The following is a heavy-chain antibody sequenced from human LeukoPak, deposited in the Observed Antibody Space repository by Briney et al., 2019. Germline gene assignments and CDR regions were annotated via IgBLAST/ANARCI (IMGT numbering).Heavy chain of an antibody. CDR2: IKSKTDGGTT. V-gene: IGHV3-15*01. J-gene: IGHJ3*02. Sequence: GGSLRLSCAASGFTFSNAWMSWVRQAPGKGLEWVGRIKSKTDGGTTDYAAPVKGRFTISRDDSKNTLYLQMNSLRAEDTAVYYCAKIAAAVLDAFDIWGQGTMVTVSS. CDR1: GFTFSNAW. D-gene: IGHD6-13*01. CDR3: AKIAAAVLDAFDI.